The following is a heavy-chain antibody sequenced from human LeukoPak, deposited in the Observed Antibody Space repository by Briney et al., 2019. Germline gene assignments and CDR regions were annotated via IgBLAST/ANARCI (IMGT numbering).Heavy chain of an antibody. V-gene: IGHV3-30*12. CDR3: ARAPPDADFWSGSFMDV. J-gene: IGHJ6*03. Sequence: GGSLRLSCAASGFTFSNYGMHWVRQAPGKGLEWVAVISYDGSNKYYADSVKGRFTISRDNSKNTLYLQMNSLRAEDTAVYYCARAPPDADFWSGSFMDVWGKGTTVTVSS. CDR2: ISYDGSNK. CDR1: GFTFSNYG. D-gene: IGHD3-3*01.